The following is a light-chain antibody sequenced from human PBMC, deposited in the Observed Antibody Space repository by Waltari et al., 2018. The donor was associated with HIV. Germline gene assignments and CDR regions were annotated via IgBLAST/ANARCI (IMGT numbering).Light chain of an antibody. V-gene: IGKV4-1*01. CDR1: PSVLYSSNNKNY. Sequence: DIVMTQSPDSLAVSLGERATIRCKSSPSVLYSSNNKNYLSWYQQKPGQPPKLLIYWASTRESGVPDRFSGSGSGTDFALTISSLQAEDVAVYYCQEFYSNHLSFGPGTKVEIK. CDR3: QEFYSNHLS. J-gene: IGKJ3*01. CDR2: WAS.